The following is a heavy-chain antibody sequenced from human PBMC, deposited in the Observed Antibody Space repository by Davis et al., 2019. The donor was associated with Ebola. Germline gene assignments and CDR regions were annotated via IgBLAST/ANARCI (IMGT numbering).Heavy chain of an antibody. CDR3: AREDQYNTFDY. Sequence: PGGSLRLSCTDSRVTLTSEWMSWVRQAPGKGLEWVANINQDGSGKYYVDSVKGRFTISRDNVENSLYLQINSLRAEDTAVYYCAREDQYNTFDYWGQGALVTVSS. CDR1: RVTLTSEW. V-gene: IGHV3-7*01. D-gene: IGHD1-1*01. CDR2: INQDGSGK. J-gene: IGHJ4*02.